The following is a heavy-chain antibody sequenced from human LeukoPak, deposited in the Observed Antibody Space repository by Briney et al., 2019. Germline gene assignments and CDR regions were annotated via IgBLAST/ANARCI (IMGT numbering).Heavy chain of an antibody. CDR1: GYTFTSYG. Sequence: ASVTVSCKASGYTFTSYGISWVRQPPGQGLEGMGWISAYNGNTNYAQKLQGRVTMTTDTSTSTAYMELRSLRSDDTAVYYCAREPPSPYYDILTGYYPFDYWGQGTLVTVSS. D-gene: IGHD3-9*01. J-gene: IGHJ4*02. CDR3: AREPPSPYYDILTGYYPFDY. V-gene: IGHV1-18*04. CDR2: ISAYNGNT.